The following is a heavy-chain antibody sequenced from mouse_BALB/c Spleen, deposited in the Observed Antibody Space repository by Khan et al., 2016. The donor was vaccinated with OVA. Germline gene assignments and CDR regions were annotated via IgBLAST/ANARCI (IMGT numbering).Heavy chain of an antibody. D-gene: IGHD2-14*01. CDR3: GEDGAYYRNDGGVDY. Sequence: VELVESGAELARPGASVKMSCKASGYTFTSYTIHWIKMRPGQGLEWIGYINPNNGYTNYNQKFKDQATLTADKSSTTAYMQLSSLTSDDSAVLKGGEDGAYYRNDGGVDYWGLGTLVTGSA. CDR2: INPNNGYT. V-gene: IGHV1-4*01. CDR1: GYTFTSYT. J-gene: IGHJ3*01.